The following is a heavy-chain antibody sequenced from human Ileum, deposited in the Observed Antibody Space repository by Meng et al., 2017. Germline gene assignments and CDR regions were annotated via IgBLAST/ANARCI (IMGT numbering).Heavy chain of an antibody. D-gene: IGHD4-17*01. V-gene: IGHV4-34*01. CDR3: GSDTTRVTTSQLPVN. J-gene: IGHJ4*02. Sequence: QGQLQQGGAGLLRSSGTLLLTGVCSGGSFSGYYWNWVRQAPGKGLEWIGEINHGGSTNYNPSLRSRVTMSVDTSKNQFYLNLRSVTAADTAIYYCGSDTTRVTTSQLPVNWGQGTLVTVSS. CDR1: GGSFSGYY. CDR2: INHGGST.